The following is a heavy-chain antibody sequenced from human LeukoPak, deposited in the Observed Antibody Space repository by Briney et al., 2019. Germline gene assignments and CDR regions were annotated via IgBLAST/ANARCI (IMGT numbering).Heavy chain of an antibody. V-gene: IGHV3-23*01. CDR3: AKRAYYYDSREFDY. CDR2: ISGSGGST. D-gene: IGHD3-22*01. CDR1: GFTFSSYA. J-gene: IGHJ4*02. Sequence: RGSLRLSFAASGFTFSSYAMSWVRQAPGKGLEWVSAISGSGGSTYYADSVKGRFTISRDNSKNTLYLQMNSLRAEDTAVYYCAKRAYYYDSREFDYWGQGTLVTVSS.